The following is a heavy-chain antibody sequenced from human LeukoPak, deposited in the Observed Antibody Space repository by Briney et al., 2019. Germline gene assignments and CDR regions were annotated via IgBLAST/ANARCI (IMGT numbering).Heavy chain of an antibody. CDR1: GFTFSSYG. J-gene: IGHJ4*02. CDR3: AKAGGFTYYDFWSGYGNTYFDY. CDR2: ISYDGSNK. V-gene: IGHV3-30*18. D-gene: IGHD3-3*01. Sequence: GGSLRLSCAASGFTFSSYGMPWVRQAPGKGLEWMAVISYDGSNKYYADSVKGRFTISRDNSKNTLYLQMNSLRAEDTAVYYCAKAGGFTYYDFWSGYGNTYFDYWGQGTLVTVSS.